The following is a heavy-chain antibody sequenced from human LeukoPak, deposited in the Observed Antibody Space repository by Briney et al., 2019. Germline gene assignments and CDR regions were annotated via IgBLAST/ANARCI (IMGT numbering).Heavy chain of an antibody. D-gene: IGHD3-22*01. CDR3: AKASYDSSGYSDY. CDR1: GFTFSSYA. Sequence: GGSLRLSCAASGFTFSSYAMSWVRQAPGRGLEWVSAISGSGGSTYYADSVKGRFTISRDNSKNTLYLQMNSLRAEDTAVYYCAKASYDSSGYSDYWGQGTLVTVSS. CDR2: ISGSGGST. V-gene: IGHV3-23*01. J-gene: IGHJ4*02.